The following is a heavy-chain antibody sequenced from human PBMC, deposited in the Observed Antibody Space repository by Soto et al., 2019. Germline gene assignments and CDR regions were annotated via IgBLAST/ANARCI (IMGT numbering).Heavy chain of an antibody. CDR3: ARVMVKYYFDY. V-gene: IGHV3-30-3*01. J-gene: IGHJ4*02. CDR2: ISYDGSNK. CDR1: GFTFSSYA. Sequence: QVQLVESGGGVVQPGRSLRLSCAASGFTFSSYAMHWVRQAPGKGLEWVAVISYDGSNKYYADSVKGRFTISRDNSKNTLYLQMNSLRAEDTAMYYCARVMVKYYFDYWGQGTLVTVSS. D-gene: IGHD3-10*01.